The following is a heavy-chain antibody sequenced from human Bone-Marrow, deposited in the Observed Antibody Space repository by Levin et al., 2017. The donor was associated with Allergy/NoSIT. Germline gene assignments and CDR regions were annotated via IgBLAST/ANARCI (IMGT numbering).Heavy chain of an antibody. CDR1: GYTLTDYY. D-gene: IGHD6-6*01. V-gene: IGHV1-2*02. CDR2: INPNSDYT. J-gene: IGHJ4*02. Sequence: GESLKISCKAYGYTLTDYYIHWARQAPGQGLEWMGWINPNSDYTNYAQNFQGRVTLTRDTSINTAYMELNNLKSDDTGVYYCAREAYSTSSFDNWGQGTLVNVSS. CDR3: AREAYSTSSFDN.